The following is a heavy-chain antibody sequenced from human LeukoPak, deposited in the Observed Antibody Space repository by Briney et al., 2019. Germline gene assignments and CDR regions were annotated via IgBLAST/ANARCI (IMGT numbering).Heavy chain of an antibody. V-gene: IGHV4-39*01. D-gene: IGHD2-2*01. CDR2: IYYSGST. CDR1: GGSISSSSYY. CDR3: ARYEGVVVVPARGFDP. Sequence: SETLSLTCTVSGGSISSSSYYWGWIRQPPGKGLEWIGSIYYSGSTYYNPSLKSRVTISVDTSKNQFSLKLSSVTAADTAVYYCARYEGVVVVPARGFDPWGQGTLVTVSS. J-gene: IGHJ5*02.